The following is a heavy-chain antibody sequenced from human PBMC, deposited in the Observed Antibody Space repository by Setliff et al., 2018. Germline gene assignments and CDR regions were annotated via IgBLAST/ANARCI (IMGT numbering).Heavy chain of an antibody. V-gene: IGHV4-39*01. Sequence: SETLSLTCSVSGASVSNVNYYWGWIRQPPGKGLEWVGSIYYSGKTYSNPSFKSRVTMSVDKSKNQFSLKLASVTAADRAVYYCASIAYFDFWRGFGVGAFDLWGHGSVVTVSS. CDR3: ASIAYFDFWRGFGVGAFDL. CDR1: GASVSNVNYY. J-gene: IGHJ3*01. D-gene: IGHD3-3*01. CDR2: IYYSGKT.